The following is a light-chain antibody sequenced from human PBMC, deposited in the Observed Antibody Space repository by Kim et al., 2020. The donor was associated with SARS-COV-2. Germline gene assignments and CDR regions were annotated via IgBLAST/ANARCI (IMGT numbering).Light chain of an antibody. CDR3: TLYMPYSPDL. Sequence: GQSITISCTRTLNGDGVYNSVSWYQQLPGKAPKLMIFAVNRRPSGVSHRFSGSQSGNTVSLTISGLQPDDEADYYCTLYMPYSPDLFGPGTKVTVL. V-gene: IGLV2-14*03. CDR1: LNGDGVYNS. J-gene: IGLJ1*01. CDR2: AVN.